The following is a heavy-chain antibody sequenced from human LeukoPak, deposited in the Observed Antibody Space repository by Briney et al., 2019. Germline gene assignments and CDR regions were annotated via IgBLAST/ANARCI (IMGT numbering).Heavy chain of an antibody. CDR3: LRGYYDSNRYFDFDY. D-gene: IGHD3-22*01. CDR2: VRNDGTTK. J-gene: IGHJ4*02. CDR1: GFTFGSSG. Sequence: GGSLSLSCTASGFTFGSSGMHWVRQAPGKGLEWVAFVRNDGTTKYYAKSVKGRSTISRDDSKNTLYLHVSSLRAEDTAVYYCLRGYYDSNRYFDFDYWGRGTLVTVSS. V-gene: IGHV3-30*02.